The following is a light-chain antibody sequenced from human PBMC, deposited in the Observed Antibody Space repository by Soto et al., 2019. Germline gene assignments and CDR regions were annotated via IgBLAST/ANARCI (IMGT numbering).Light chain of an antibody. CDR2: DAS. CDR3: QQFDELPRT. Sequence: DIQMTQSPSSLSTSVGDSVAITCQASQDIRNNLNWYQQKQGKAPKPLIYDASNLETGVPSRFSGSGSGTDFTLTISSLQPEDVATYYCQQFDELPRTFGQGTTLEIK. J-gene: IGKJ2*01. V-gene: IGKV1-33*01. CDR1: QDIRNN.